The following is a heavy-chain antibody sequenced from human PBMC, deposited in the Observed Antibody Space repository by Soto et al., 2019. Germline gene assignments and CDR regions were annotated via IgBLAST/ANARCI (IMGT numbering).Heavy chain of an antibody. CDR2: IYPGDSDT. CDR1: GYSFTSYW. V-gene: IGHV5-51*01. CDR3: ARAMGGVTGTTRWFDP. J-gene: IGHJ5*02. D-gene: IGHD1-7*01. Sequence: GESLKISCKGSGYSFTSYWIGWVRQMPGKGLEWMGIIYPGDSDTRYSPSFQGQVTIPADKSISTAYLQWSSLKASDTAMYYCARAMGGVTGTTRWFDPWGQGTLVTVSS.